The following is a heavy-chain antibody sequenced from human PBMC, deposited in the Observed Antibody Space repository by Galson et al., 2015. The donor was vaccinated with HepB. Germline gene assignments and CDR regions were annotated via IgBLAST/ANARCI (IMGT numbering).Heavy chain of an antibody. J-gene: IGHJ4*02. CDR2: ISGSGGST. CDR3: AKGRGYSYGYWVGDY. Sequence: SLRLSCAASGFTFSSYAMSWVRRAPGKGLEWVPAISGSGGSTYYADSVKGRFTISRDNSKNTLYLQMNSLRAEDTAVYYCAKGRGYSYGYWVGDYWGQGTLVTVSS. D-gene: IGHD5-18*01. CDR1: GFTFSSYA. V-gene: IGHV3-23*01.